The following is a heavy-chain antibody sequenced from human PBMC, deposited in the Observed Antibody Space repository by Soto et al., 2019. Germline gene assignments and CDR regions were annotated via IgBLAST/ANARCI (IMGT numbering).Heavy chain of an antibody. CDR2: IIPIFGTA. CDR3: ARGAYYDFWSGYYTPSHYYYMDV. D-gene: IGHD3-3*01. J-gene: IGHJ6*03. V-gene: IGHV1-69*06. Sequence: SVKVYCKASGGTFSSYAISWVRQAPGQGLEWMGGIIPIFGTANYAQKFQGRVTITGNKSTSTAYMELSSLRSEDTAVYYCARGAYYDFWSGYYTPSHYYYMDVWGKGTTVTVS. CDR1: GGTFSSYA.